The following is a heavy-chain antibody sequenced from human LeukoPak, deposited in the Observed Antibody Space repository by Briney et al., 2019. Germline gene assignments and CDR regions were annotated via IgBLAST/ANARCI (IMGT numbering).Heavy chain of an antibody. J-gene: IGHJ4*02. V-gene: IGHV3-74*01. CDR1: GFTFSRYW. D-gene: IGHD3-22*01. CDR2: INNDGSDT. CDR3: ARRRYESSGYYLIDY. Sequence: PGGSLRLSCAASGFTFSRYWMHWVRQAPGKGLVWVSRINNDGSDTSHADSVKGRFTISRDNAKNTLFLQMNSLRAEDTAVYYCARRRYESSGYYLIDYWGQGTLVTVSS.